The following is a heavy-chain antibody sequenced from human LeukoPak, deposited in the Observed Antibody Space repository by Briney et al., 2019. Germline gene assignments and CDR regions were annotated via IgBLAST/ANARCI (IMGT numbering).Heavy chain of an antibody. V-gene: IGHV5-51*01. Sequence: GESLTISCKTSGYTFTSYWIGWVRLTPGKGLEGMGVNFPRDSDVRYSPSLQSRVTISVDKSTNAAYLHWGSLKASDSAMYYCVRSLPGTLLRGYGMDVWGPGTTVTVS. D-gene: IGHD3-10*01. CDR3: VRSLPGTLLRGYGMDV. J-gene: IGHJ6*02. CDR1: GYTFTSYW. CDR2: NFPRDSDV.